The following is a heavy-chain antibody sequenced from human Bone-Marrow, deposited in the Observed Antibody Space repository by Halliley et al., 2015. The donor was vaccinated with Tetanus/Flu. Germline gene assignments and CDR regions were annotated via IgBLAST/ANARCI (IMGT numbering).Heavy chain of an antibody. CDR3: ARDLGLPMTGKSGFDF. J-gene: IGHJ4*02. D-gene: IGHD1-20*01. Sequence: GWIRAENGNTNYAQRFAGRVPVTADSSPHTAYMELRDLQSDDTAVFYCARDLGLPMTGKSGFDFWGQGTPVTVSS. V-gene: IGHV1-18*01. CDR2: IRAENGNT.